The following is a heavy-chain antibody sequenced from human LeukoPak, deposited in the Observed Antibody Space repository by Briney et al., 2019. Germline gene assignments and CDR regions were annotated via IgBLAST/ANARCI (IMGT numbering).Heavy chain of an antibody. V-gene: IGHV4-59*08. CDR3: ARLLYYYDSSGYQRTGHFDY. D-gene: IGHD3-22*01. J-gene: IGHJ4*02. Sequence: SETLSLTCTVPGGSISSYYWSWIRQPPGQGLEWIGYIYYSGSTNYNPSLKSRVTISVDTSKNQISLKLSSVTAADTAVYYCARLLYYYDSSGYQRTGHFDYWGQGTLVTVSS. CDR2: IYYSGST. CDR1: GGSISSYY.